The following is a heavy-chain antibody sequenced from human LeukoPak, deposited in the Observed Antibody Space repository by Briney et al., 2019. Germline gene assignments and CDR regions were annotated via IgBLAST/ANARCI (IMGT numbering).Heavy chain of an antibody. Sequence: GGSLRLSCAASGFTFSRYSMHWVRQAPGKGLEWVAVISYDGSDKYYADSVRGRFTISRDNSKNTLYLQMNSLRAEDTAVYYCTRPQAYSGSDWGDLDYWGQGTLVTVSS. CDR1: GFTFSRYS. CDR2: ISYDGSDK. D-gene: IGHD1-26*01. V-gene: IGHV3-30*04. J-gene: IGHJ4*02. CDR3: TRPQAYSGSDWGDLDY.